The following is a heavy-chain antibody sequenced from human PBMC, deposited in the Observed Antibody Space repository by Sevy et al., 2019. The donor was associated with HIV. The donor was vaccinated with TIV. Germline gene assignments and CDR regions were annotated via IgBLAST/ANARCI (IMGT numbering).Heavy chain of an antibody. CDR2: LNYDGSYT. D-gene: IGHD3-16*01. CDR3: ARSKVGVGDAFDI. V-gene: IGHV3-74*01. J-gene: IGHJ3*02. Sequence: GGSLRLSCAASGFTFSSHWMQWVRQAPGKGLVWVSRLNYDGSYTNYADSVKGRSTISRDNAKSTLYLQMNSLRAEDTALYYCARSKVGVGDAFDIWGQGTMVTVSS. CDR1: GFTFSSHW.